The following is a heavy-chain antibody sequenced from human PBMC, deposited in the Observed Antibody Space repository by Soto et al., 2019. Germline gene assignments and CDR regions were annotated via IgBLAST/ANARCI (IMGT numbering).Heavy chain of an antibody. CDR3: AKDPHEDDFLNDYSYNYYAMDV. J-gene: IGHJ6*02. CDR2: ISYDGTNK. Sequence: QVQLVESGGGVVQPGTSLRLACAASGFTFNRAALHWVRQAQGKGLEWVAVISYDGTNKYYADSVKGRFTISRDNSKNTLYLQMNGLRADDTAIYHCAKDPHEDDFLNDYSYNYYAMDVWGQGTTVTVSS. D-gene: IGHD3-9*01. V-gene: IGHV3-30-3*01. CDR1: GFTFNRAA.